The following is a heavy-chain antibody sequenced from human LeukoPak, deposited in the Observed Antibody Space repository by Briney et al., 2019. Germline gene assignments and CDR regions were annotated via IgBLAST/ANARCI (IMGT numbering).Heavy chain of an antibody. V-gene: IGHV1-69*13. CDR1: GYTFTSYD. Sequence: SVKVSCKASGYTFTSYDINWVRQAPGQGLEWMGGIIPIFGTANYAQKFQGRVTITADESTSTAYMELSSLRSEDTAVYYCARDLHPEYCSSTSCPDDAFDIWGQGTMVTVSS. D-gene: IGHD2-2*01. CDR3: ARDLHPEYCSSTSCPDDAFDI. CDR2: IIPIFGTA. J-gene: IGHJ3*02.